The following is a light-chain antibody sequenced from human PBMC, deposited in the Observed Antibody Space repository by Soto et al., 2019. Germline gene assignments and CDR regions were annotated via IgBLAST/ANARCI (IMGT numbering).Light chain of an antibody. J-gene: IGKJ1*01. Sequence: DIQLTQSPSTLSASLGDRVTITCRASETVSRWLAWYQQKPGKAPKLLIFDASTLESGVPSRFSGSGSGTEFTLTISSLQSDDFATYYCQQYTTYWTFGQGPRSKSN. CDR3: QQYTTYWT. CDR2: DAS. V-gene: IGKV1-5*01. CDR1: ETVSRW.